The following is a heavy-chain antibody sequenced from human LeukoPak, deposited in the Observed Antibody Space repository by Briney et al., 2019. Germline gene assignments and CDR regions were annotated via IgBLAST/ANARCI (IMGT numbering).Heavy chain of an antibody. Sequence: GASVKVSCKASGGTFSSYAISWVRQAPGQGLEWMGGIIPIFGTANYAQKFQGRVTITTDESTSTAYMELSSLRSEDTAVYYCARIHCSSTSCYRGGAFDIWGQGTMVTVSS. CDR1: GGTFSSYA. CDR3: ARIHCSSTSCYRGGAFDI. V-gene: IGHV1-69*05. CDR2: IIPIFGTA. J-gene: IGHJ3*02. D-gene: IGHD2-2*02.